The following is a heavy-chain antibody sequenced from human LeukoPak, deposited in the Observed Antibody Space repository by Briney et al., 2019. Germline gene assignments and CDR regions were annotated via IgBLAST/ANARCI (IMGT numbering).Heavy chain of an antibody. CDR3: ARDRPGGSSLDY. J-gene: IGHJ4*02. CDR1: GVSISSSSYY. CDR2: IHYSGST. V-gene: IGHV4-61*01. D-gene: IGHD6-13*01. Sequence: SETLSLTCTVSGVSISSSSYYWSWIRQSPGKGLEWIAYIHYSGSTSYNPSLKSRVTISVDTSKNEFSLKLTSVNAADTAVYYCARDRPGGSSLDYWGQGTLVTVSS.